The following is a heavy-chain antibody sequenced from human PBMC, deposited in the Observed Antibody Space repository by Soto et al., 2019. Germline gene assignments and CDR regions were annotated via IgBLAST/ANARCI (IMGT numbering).Heavy chain of an antibody. CDR3: ARRQGWSDFDY. Sequence: SETLSLTCAVYGESFSGYYWSWIRQPPGKGLEWIGEINHSGSTNYNPSLKSRVTISVDTSKNQFSLKLSPMTAADTAVYYCARRQGWSDFDYWGQGTLVTVSS. V-gene: IGHV4-34*01. CDR2: INHSGST. J-gene: IGHJ4*02. D-gene: IGHD2-8*01. CDR1: GESFSGYY.